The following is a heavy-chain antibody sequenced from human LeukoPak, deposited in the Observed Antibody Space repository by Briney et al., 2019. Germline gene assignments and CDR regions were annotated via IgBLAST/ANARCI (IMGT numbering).Heavy chain of an antibody. CDR2: ISSSGSTR. V-gene: IGHV3-11*01. D-gene: IGHD1/OR15-1a*01. J-gene: IGHJ4*02. Sequence: PGGSLRLSCAASGSTFSDYYMSWIRQAPGKGLEWVSYISSSGSTRYYADSVKGRFTISRDNAKNSLYLQMNSLRAEDTAVYFCARVSHVNNYFDYWGQGTLVTVSS. CDR1: GSTFSDYY. CDR3: ARVSHVNNYFDY.